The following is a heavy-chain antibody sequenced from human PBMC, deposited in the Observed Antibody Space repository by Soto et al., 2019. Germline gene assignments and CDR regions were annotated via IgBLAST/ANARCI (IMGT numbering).Heavy chain of an antibody. CDR3: VKDMAPGGADV. CDR1: GTTSTDYC. V-gene: IGHV3-9*02. D-gene: IGHD3-16*01. Sequence: SLRLSCAVSGTTSTDYCMHGVRQAPGKGLEWVSGVLGDNGQIGYADSVKGRFTSSRDNARHFLYLQMNSLTVEDTALYYCVKDMAPGGADVWGQGTAVTVSS. CDR2: VLGDNGQI. J-gene: IGHJ6*02.